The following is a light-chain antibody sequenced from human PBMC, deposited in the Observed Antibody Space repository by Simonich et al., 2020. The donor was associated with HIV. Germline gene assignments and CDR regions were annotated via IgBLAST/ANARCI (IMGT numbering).Light chain of an antibody. V-gene: IGKV1-39*01. J-gene: IGKJ2*01. Sequence: DIQMTQSPSSLSASVGDRVTITCRASQSISSYLNWYQQKPGKAPKLLIYAASSLQSGVPSRCSGSGSGTDFTLIISSLQPEDFATYYCQQSHYTPFTFGQGTKLEIK. CDR1: QSISSY. CDR3: QQSHYTPFT. CDR2: AAS.